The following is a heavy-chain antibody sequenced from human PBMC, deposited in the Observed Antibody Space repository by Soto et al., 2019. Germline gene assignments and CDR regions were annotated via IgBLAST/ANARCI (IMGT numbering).Heavy chain of an antibody. CDR2: VRGNGDRP. Sequence: GGSLRLSCSASGFTFSSYAMHWVRQAPGKGVEYVSGVRGNGDRPFYADSVKGRFTISRDNSKNTLYFQMSSLSADDTAVYYCVQSRCGNNFGFFAWGQGALVTVSS. CDR1: GFTFSSYA. V-gene: IGHV3-64D*06. D-gene: IGHD5-12*01. CDR3: VQSRCGNNFGFFA. J-gene: IGHJ5*02.